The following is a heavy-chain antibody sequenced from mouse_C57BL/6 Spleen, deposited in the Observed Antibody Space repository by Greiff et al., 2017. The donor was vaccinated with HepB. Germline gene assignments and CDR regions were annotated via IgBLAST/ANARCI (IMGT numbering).Heavy chain of an antibody. CDR2: IDPSDSYT. D-gene: IGHD1-1*01. CDR3: ASGYYYGSSYVRFAY. CDR1: GYTFTSYW. V-gene: IGHV1-69*01. Sequence: QVQLQQPGAELVMPGASVKLSCKASGYTFTSYWMHWVKQRPGQGLEWIGEIDPSDSYTNYNQKFKGKSTLTVDKSSSTAYMQLSSLTSEDSAVYYCASGYYYGSSYVRFAYWGQGTLVTVSA. J-gene: IGHJ3*01.